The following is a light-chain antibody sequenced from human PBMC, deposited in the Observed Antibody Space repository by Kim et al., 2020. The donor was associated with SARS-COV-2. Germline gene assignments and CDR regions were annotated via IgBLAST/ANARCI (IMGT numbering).Light chain of an antibody. CDR3: SSYTAASTFV. Sequence: GQSITISCTGTSSDVGGFNYVSWYQQDPGKAPKLIIYDVSKRPSGISDRFSGSKSGNTASLTISGLQAEDEADYYCSSYTAASTFVFGTGTKVTVL. CDR2: DVS. CDR1: SSDVGGFNY. J-gene: IGLJ1*01. V-gene: IGLV2-14*04.